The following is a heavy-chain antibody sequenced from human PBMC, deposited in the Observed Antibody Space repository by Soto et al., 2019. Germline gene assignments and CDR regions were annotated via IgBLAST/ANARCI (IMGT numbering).Heavy chain of an antibody. CDR2: ISAYNGNT. CDR1: GYTFTSYG. V-gene: IGHV1-18*01. J-gene: IGHJ3*02. D-gene: IGHD3-22*01. Sequence: ASVKVSCKASGYTFTSYGISWVRQAPGQGLEWMGWISAYNGNTNYAQKFQGRVTMTRDTSTSTVYMELSSLRSEDTAVYYRASVTRLVVVSSPLDAFDIWGQGTMVTVSS. CDR3: ASVTRLVVVSSPLDAFDI.